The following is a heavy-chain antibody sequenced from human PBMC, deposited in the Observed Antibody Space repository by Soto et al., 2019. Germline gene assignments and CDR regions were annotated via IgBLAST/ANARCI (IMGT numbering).Heavy chain of an antibody. CDR3: AREFGPIVGATFYFDY. D-gene: IGHD1-26*01. CDR2: IWYDGSNK. V-gene: IGHV3-33*01. J-gene: IGHJ4*02. Sequence: GGSLRLSCAASGFTFSSYGMHWVRQAPGKGLEWVAVIWYDGSNKYYADSVKGRFTISRDNSKNTLYLQMNSLRAEDTAVYYCAREFGPIVGATFYFDYWGQGTLVTVSS. CDR1: GFTFSSYG.